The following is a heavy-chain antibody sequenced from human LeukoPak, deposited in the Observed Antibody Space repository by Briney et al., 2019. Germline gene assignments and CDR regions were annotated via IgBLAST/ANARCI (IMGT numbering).Heavy chain of an antibody. D-gene: IGHD3-10*01. J-gene: IGHJ4*02. Sequence: GGSLRLSCAASGFTFSSYGMHWVRQAPGKGLEWVAVISYDGSNKYYADSVKGRFTISRDNSKNTLYLQMNSLRAEDTAVYYCAKGALTMVRGVTPNYFDYWGQGTLSPSPQ. V-gene: IGHV3-30*18. CDR2: ISYDGSNK. CDR1: GFTFSSYG. CDR3: AKGALTMVRGVTPNYFDY.